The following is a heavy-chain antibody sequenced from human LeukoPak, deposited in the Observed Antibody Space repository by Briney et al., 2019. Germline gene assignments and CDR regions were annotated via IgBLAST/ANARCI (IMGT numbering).Heavy chain of an antibody. CDR1: GGSISSYY. CDR2: IYYSGST. CDR3: ARVRDLTMIGMIDY. V-gene: IGHV4-59*12. D-gene: IGHD3-22*01. Sequence: SETLSLTCTVSGGSISSYYWSWIRQPPGKGLEWIGYIYYSGSTNYNPSLKSRVTISVDTSKNQFSLKLSSVTAADTAVYYCARVRDLTMIGMIDYWGQGTLVTVSS. J-gene: IGHJ4*02.